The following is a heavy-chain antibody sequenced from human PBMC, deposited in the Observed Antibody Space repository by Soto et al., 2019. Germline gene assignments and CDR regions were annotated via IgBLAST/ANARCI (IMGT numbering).Heavy chain of an antibody. D-gene: IGHD3-10*01. CDR3: ARVFGFGGMDV. CDR2: IYYSGST. V-gene: IGHV4-31*03. Sequence: QVQLQESGPGLVKPSQTLSLTCTVSGGSISSGGYYWSWIRQHPGKGLEWNGYIYYSGSTDDNPSIKSRVTISVDTSKNQFSLKLSSVTAADTAVYYCARVFGFGGMDVWGQGTTVTVSS. J-gene: IGHJ6*02. CDR1: GGSISSGGYY.